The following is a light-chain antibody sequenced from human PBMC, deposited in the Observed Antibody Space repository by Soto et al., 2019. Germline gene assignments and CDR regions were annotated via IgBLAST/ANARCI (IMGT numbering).Light chain of an antibody. CDR3: QSYDISLSGVL. CDR1: SSNIGAGYD. Sequence: QSVLTQPPSVSGAPGQRVTISCTGSSSNIGAGYDVHWYQHLPGTAPKVLIYRNRHRPSGVPDRFSGSKSGTSASLAITGPQADDEADYYCQSYDISLSGVLFGGGTKVTVL. J-gene: IGLJ2*01. V-gene: IGLV1-40*01. CDR2: RNR.